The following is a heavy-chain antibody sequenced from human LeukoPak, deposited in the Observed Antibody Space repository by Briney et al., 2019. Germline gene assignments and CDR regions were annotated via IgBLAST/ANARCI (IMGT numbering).Heavy chain of an antibody. V-gene: IGHV3-23*01. D-gene: IGHD4-17*01. CDR2: ISGSGGST. CDR3: AKSYGDYRYSYYYMDV. Sequence: GGSLRLSCAASGFTFSTYAMSWVRQAPGKGLEWVAAISGSGGSTYYADSVKGRFTISRDNSKNTLYLQMNSLRAEDTAVYYCAKSYGDYRYSYYYMDVWGKGTTVTVSS. J-gene: IGHJ6*03. CDR1: GFTFSTYA.